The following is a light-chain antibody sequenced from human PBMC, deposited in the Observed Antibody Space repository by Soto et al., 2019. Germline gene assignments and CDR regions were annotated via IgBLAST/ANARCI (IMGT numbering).Light chain of an antibody. Sequence: EIVLTQSPATLSLSPGERATLSCRASQSVSSNLAWYQQKPGQAPRLLVYDTANRATGIPARFSATGSGTDFTLTISSLEPEDFAIYYCQQRSSWPPTFGPGTKVDIK. CDR1: QSVSSN. V-gene: IGKV3-11*01. CDR3: QQRSSWPPT. J-gene: IGKJ3*01. CDR2: DTA.